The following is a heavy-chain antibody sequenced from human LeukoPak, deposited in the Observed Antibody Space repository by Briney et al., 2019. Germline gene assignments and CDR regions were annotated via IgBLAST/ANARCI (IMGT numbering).Heavy chain of an antibody. D-gene: IGHD6-13*01. Sequence: GGSLRLSCTTSGFNFRAYWMGWVRQAPGKGLEWVSVIYSGGSTYYADSVKGRFTISRDNSKNTLYLQMNSLRAEDTAVYYCARVVIAAAFLDWWGQGTLVTVSS. CDR1: GFNFRAYW. CDR2: IYSGGST. CDR3: ARVVIAAAFLDW. V-gene: IGHV3-66*01. J-gene: IGHJ4*02.